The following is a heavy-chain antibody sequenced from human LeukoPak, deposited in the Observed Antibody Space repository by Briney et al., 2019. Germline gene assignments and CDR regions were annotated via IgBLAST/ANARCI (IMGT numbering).Heavy chain of an antibody. Sequence: GGSLRLSCAASGFTFSSYSMNWVRQAPGKGLEWVSYISSSSTIYYADSVKGRFTISRDNAKNSLYLQMNSLRAEDTAVYYCARDLWLTNYGDGEDYWGQGTLVTVSS. CDR2: ISSSSTI. CDR1: GFTFSSYS. CDR3: ARDLWLTNYGDGEDY. D-gene: IGHD4-17*01. J-gene: IGHJ4*02. V-gene: IGHV3-48*01.